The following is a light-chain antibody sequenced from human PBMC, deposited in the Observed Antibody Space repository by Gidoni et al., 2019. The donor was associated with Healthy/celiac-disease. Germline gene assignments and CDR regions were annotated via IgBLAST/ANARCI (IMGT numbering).Light chain of an antibody. CDR2: GAS. CDR1: QSVRSN. V-gene: IGKV3-15*01. Sequence: EIVMTQSPATLSVSPGERATLSCRASQSVRSNLAWYQQKPGQAPRLLIYGASTRATGIPARFSGSGSGTEFTLTISSLQSEDFAVYYCQQYNNWPPFTFXPXTKVDIK. J-gene: IGKJ3*01. CDR3: QQYNNWPPFT.